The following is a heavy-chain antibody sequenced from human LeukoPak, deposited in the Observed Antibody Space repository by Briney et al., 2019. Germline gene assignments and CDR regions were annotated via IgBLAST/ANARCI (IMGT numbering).Heavy chain of an antibody. Sequence: SDTLSLTCTVTGVAISSYDGSWSRQPPGKGLNLSGYSYYSAGTNYNPSLKRRVTISVDTSKNQFSLKLSSVTAADTAVYYCARVDPDSSSTLEVFDYWGQGTLVIVSS. CDR1: GVAISSYD. J-gene: IGHJ4*02. CDR3: ARVDPDSSSTLEVFDY. D-gene: IGHD6-6*01. CDR2: SYYSAGT. V-gene: IGHV4-59*12.